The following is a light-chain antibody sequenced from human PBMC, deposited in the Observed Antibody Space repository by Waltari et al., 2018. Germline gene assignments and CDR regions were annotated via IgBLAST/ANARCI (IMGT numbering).Light chain of an antibody. CDR3: CSYAGSSRYV. V-gene: IGLV2-23*01. CDR2: EDT. CDR1: SSDVGKYNL. J-gene: IGLJ1*01. Sequence: QSALTQSASVSGSPGQSITISCTGTSSDVGKYNLVSWYQQRPGRGPKLLTYEDTKRPSGVSDRFSGAKSGNMASLTISGLQPEDEADYFCCSYAGSSRYVFGTGTKVTVL.